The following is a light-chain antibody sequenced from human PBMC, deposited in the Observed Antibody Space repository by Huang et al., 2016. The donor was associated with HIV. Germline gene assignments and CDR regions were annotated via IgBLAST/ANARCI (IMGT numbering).Light chain of an antibody. CDR3: QQYDDWPLT. Sequence: EIVMTQSPASLSVSPGETATLSCRASQSVRSILAWYQQKPGQAPRLLIYGASPRATGIPARFRGSGSGTEFTLTINSLKSEDFAVYYCQQYDDWPLTFGGGTKVEMK. CDR2: GAS. V-gene: IGKV3-15*01. J-gene: IGKJ4*01. CDR1: QSVRSI.